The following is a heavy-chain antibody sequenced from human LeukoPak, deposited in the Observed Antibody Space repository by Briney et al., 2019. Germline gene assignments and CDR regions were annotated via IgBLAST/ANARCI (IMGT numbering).Heavy chain of an antibody. J-gene: IGHJ3*02. Sequence: SETLSLTCGVSGGSFSGYYWTWIRRPPGKGLEWIGESNDSGGTSYSPSLRGRLRISVDRSNNQFSLRLSSVTAADTAVYYCARQPHLTMRSGAFDIWGQGTMVTVSS. CDR3: ARQPHLTMRSGAFDI. CDR1: GGSFSGYY. CDR2: SNDSGGT. V-gene: IGHV4-34*01. D-gene: IGHD3-10*01.